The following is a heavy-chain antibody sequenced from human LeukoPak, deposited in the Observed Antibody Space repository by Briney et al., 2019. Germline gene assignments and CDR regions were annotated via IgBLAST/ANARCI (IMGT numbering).Heavy chain of an antibody. J-gene: IGHJ6*02. CDR2: IYYTGST. CDR3: ASGAPYYYGSGPWGGYNYGMDV. V-gene: IGHV4-61*01. D-gene: IGHD3-10*01. Sequence: PSETLSLTCAVSGGSISSSNWWSWIRQPPGKGLEWIGYIYYTGSTNYNPSLRSRVTISVDTSKNQFSLELSSVTAADTAVYYCASGAPYYYGSGPWGGYNYGMDVWGQGTTVTVSS. CDR1: GGSISSSNW.